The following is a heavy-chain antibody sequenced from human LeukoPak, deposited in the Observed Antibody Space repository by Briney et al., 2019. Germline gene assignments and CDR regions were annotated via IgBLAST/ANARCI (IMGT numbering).Heavy chain of an antibody. CDR1: GFTFDDYA. Sequence: GGSLRLSRAASGFTFDDYAMHWVRQAPGKGLEWVSLISWDGGSTYYADPVKGRFTISRDNSKNSLYLQMNSLRAEDTALYYCAKGSPMVRGPFYYYYGMDVWGKGTTVTVSS. V-gene: IGHV3-43D*04. CDR2: ISWDGGST. D-gene: IGHD3-10*01. J-gene: IGHJ6*04. CDR3: AKGSPMVRGPFYYYYGMDV.